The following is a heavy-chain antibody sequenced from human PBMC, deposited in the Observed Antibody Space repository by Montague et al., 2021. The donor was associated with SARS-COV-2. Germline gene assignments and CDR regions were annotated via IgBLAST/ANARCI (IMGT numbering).Heavy chain of an antibody. Sequence: SETLSLTCTVSGGSISSSSHYWGWIRQPPGKGLEWIGSIYYSGSTYYNPSLKSRVTISVDTSKNQFSLKLSSVTAADTAVYYCARGLSRYSSGKTPFLHSEMDVWGQGTTVTVSS. D-gene: IGHD6-19*01. CDR2: IYYSGST. CDR1: GGSISSSSHY. J-gene: IGHJ6*02. V-gene: IGHV4-39*07. CDR3: ARGLSRYSSGKTPFLHSEMDV.